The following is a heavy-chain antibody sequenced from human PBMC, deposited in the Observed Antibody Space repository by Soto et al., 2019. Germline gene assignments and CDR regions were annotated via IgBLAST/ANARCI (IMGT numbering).Heavy chain of an antibody. D-gene: IGHD3-10*01. V-gene: IGHV3-13*01. CDR2: IDSAGDA. J-gene: IGHJ5*02. CDR3: ARGGLRGVSWNWFET. Sequence: EVQLVESGGGLVQPGGSLRLSCAASGFTFSSHDMHWVRQVTGKGLEWVSGIDSAGDAKYPASVKGRFTISRENAKSSLHRQMNSLRAGDTAVYYCARGGLRGVSWNWFETWGPGTLVTVSS. CDR1: GFTFSSHD.